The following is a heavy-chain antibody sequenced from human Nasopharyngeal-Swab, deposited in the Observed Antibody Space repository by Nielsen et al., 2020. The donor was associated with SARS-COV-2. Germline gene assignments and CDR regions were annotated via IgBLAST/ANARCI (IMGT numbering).Heavy chain of an antibody. V-gene: IGHV3-30*03. J-gene: IGHJ4*02. CDR1: GFTFSSYA. Sequence: GESLKISCAASGFTFSSYAMHWVRQAPGKGLEWVAVVSYDGTTKYYGDSVKGRFTISRDNSKTTVYLQMNSLRADDTALYFCTRGLTGHIVQWNPSPYWGQGTLVTVSS. CDR2: VSYDGTTK. CDR3: TRGLTGHIVQWNPSPY. D-gene: IGHD1-14*01.